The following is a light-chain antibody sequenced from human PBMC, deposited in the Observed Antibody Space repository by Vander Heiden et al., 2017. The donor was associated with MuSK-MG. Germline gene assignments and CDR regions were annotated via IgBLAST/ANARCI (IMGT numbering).Light chain of an antibody. CDR3: HLDCRSVL. V-gene: IGKV3-20*01. CDR2: GAS. J-gene: IGKJ4*01. CDR1: QSVSSY. Sequence: EVVLTQSPGTLSLSPGERATLSCRASQSVSSYLAWYQQKPGQAPRLLIYGASSRANGIPDRFSGSGSGTDFTLTINRLEPEDFAVYYWHLDCRSVLFGGGTKVEIK.